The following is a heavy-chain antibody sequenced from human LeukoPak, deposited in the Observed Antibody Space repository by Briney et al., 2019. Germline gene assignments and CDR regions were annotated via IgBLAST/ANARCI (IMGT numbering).Heavy chain of an antibody. CDR3: ARGAGRGGYYFDY. D-gene: IGHD6-13*01. J-gene: IGHJ4*02. CDR1: GFTFSRYS. CDR2: ISGSSSTI. Sequence: GGSLRLSCAASGFTFSRYSMNWVRQAPGKGLEWVSYISGSSSTIYYADSVKGRFTISGDNAKNSLYLQMNSLRDEDTAVYYCARGAGRGGYYFDYWGQGTLVSVSS. V-gene: IGHV3-48*02.